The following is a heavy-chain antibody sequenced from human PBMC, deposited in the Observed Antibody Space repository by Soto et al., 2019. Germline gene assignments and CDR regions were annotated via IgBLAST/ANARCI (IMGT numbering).Heavy chain of an antibody. CDR3: ARHYYYYSSYYYSTTTQLPLDY. V-gene: IGHV5-51*01. D-gene: IGHD3-22*01. CDR2: IYPGDSDI. J-gene: IGHJ4*01. Sequence: PGESLKISCKGSGYSFTSYWIAWVRQVPGKGLELMGVIYPGDSDIRYSPSFQGQVTISADKSISTAYLQWSSLKASDSAMYFCARHYYYYSSYYYSTTTQLPLDYSGHGTLVTVSS. CDR1: GYSFTSYW.